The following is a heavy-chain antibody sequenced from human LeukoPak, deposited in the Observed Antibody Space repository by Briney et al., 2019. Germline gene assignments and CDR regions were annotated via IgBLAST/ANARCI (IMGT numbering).Heavy chain of an antibody. CDR3: AREIIWGTYRRLYYFDT. D-gene: IGHD3-16*02. J-gene: IGHJ4*02. CDR1: GGSFSGYY. V-gene: IGHV4-34*01. CDR2: INHSGNT. Sequence: PSETLSLTSGVSGGSFSGYYWNWIRQSPEKGLEWVGEINHSGNTRYNPSLRSRITMSVDTSRNHFSLKLSSVTAADTAVYFCAREIIWGTYRRLYYFDTWGQGTLVTVSS.